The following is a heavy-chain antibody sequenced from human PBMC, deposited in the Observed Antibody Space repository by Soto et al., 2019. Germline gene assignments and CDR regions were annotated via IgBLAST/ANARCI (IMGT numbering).Heavy chain of an antibody. CDR2: IHPNSGDT. V-gene: IGHV1-2*02. J-gene: IGHJ5*02. CDR1: GYTFTDHD. Sequence: QVQLVQSGAEVKEPGASVKVSCRTSGYTFTDHDINWVRQAPGQGPEYMGWIHPNSGDTKYTQRFQGRVTMTRDTSSSTAYTELGKLTSDDTAVYYCASDLARRSWECFDPWGQGTLVTVSS. CDR3: ASDLARRSWECFDP. D-gene: IGHD1-26*01.